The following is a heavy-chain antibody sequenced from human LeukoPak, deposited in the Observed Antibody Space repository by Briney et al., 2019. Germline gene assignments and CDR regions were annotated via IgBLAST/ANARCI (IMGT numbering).Heavy chain of an antibody. J-gene: IGHJ4*02. Sequence: GLVKVSCKACGYTFTSYYMHWVRQAPGQGLEWMGIINPSGGSTSYAQKFQGRVTMTRDMSTSTVYMELSSLRSEDTAVYYCAADYYDSSGYYPNFDYWGQGTLVTVSS. CDR1: GYTFTSYY. V-gene: IGHV1-46*01. CDR2: INPSGGST. D-gene: IGHD3-22*01. CDR3: AADYYDSSGYYPNFDY.